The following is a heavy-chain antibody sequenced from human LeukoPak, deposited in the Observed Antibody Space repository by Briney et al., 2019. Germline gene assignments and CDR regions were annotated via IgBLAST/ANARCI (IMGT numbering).Heavy chain of an antibody. V-gene: IGHV3-21*04. CDR1: GFTFSSYS. CDR3: AKLSGWYDYYHMDV. Sequence: GGSLRLSCAASGFTFSSYSMNWVRQAPGKGLEWVSSISSSSSYIYYADSVKGRFTISRDNSKNTLYLQMNSLRAEDTAVYYCAKLSGWYDYYHMDVWGQGTTVTVSS. CDR2: ISSSSSYI. D-gene: IGHD6-19*01. J-gene: IGHJ6*02.